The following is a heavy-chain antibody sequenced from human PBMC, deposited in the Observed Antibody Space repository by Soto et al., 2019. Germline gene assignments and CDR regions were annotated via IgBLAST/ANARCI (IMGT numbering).Heavy chain of an antibody. CDR3: ARVPGYYGSGSLYGMGV. J-gene: IGHJ6*02. CDR2: ISSSSSYI. D-gene: IGHD3-10*01. CDR1: GFTFSSYS. V-gene: IGHV3-21*01. Sequence: GGSLRLSCAASGFTFSSYSMNWVRQAPGKGLEWVSSISSSSSYIYYADSVKGRFTISRDNAKNSLYLQTNSLRAEDTAVYYCARVPGYYGSGSLYGMGVWGQGTTVTVSS.